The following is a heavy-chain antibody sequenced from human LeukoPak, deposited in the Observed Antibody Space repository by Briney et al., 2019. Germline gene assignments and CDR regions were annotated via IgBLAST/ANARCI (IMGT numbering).Heavy chain of an antibody. CDR1: GFTVSSNY. V-gene: IGHV3-53*01. CDR2: IYSGGST. Sequence: GGSLRLSCAASGFTVSSNYMSWVRQAPGQGLEWVSVIYSGGSTYYADSVKGRFTISRDNAKNTLYLQMNSLRAEDTAVYYCAKILSSSSPGDYGGQGTLVTVSS. D-gene: IGHD6-13*01. J-gene: IGHJ4*02. CDR3: AKILSSSSPGDY.